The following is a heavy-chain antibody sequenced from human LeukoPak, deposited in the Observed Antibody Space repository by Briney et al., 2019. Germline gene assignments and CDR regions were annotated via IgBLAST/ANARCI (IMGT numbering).Heavy chain of an antibody. CDR2: IYSDGRT. CDR1: GLSVSNKY. CDR3: ASASGREAAGYLLGLFDY. D-gene: IGHD6-13*01. Sequence: GGSLRLSCAASGLSVSNKYMSWVRQAPGGGLEWVSFIYSDGRTYYTDSVKRRFTISRDNSKNTLYLQMNSLRTEDTAMYYCASASGREAAGYLLGLFDYWGQGTLVTVSS. V-gene: IGHV3-53*01. J-gene: IGHJ4*02.